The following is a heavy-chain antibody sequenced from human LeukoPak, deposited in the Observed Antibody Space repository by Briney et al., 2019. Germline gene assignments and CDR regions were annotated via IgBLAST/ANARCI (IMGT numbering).Heavy chain of an antibody. CDR2: IYYSGST. Sequence: SETLSLTCTVSGGSISSYYWSWIRQPPGKGLEWIGYIYYSGSTNYNPSLKSRVTISVDTSKNQFSLKLSSVTAADTAVYYCARLIGGYYYDSSGYYFDYWGQGTLVTVSS. D-gene: IGHD3-22*01. CDR1: GGSISSYY. V-gene: IGHV4-59*01. J-gene: IGHJ4*02. CDR3: ARLIGGYYYDSSGYYFDY.